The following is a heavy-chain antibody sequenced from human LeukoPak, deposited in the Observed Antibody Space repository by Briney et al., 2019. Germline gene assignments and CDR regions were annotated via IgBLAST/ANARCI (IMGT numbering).Heavy chain of an antibody. V-gene: IGHV4-59*01. D-gene: IGHD3-22*01. CDR3: ARIRYYYDSSGYYPAFDI. J-gene: IGHJ3*02. CDR1: GGSISNYY. CDR2: ISYIGST. Sequence: SETLSLTCTVSGGSISNYYWSWIRQPPGKGLEWIGYISYIGSTKYNPSLKSRVTISVDTSKNQFSLKLSSVTAADTAVYYCARIRYYYDSSGYYPAFDIWGQGTMVTVSS.